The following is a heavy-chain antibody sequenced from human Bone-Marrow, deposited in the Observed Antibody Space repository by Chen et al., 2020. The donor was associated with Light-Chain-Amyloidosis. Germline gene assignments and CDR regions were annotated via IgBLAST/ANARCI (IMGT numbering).Heavy chain of an antibody. CDR3: ARGNRDGFNYWFDL. V-gene: IGHV4-59*13. Sequence: QVQLQESGPGLVKPSETLSLTCTASGDSFSNYYWSWIRQPPGKPLAWIGYIYNSGSTHYNFSLKSRVTFSVDMSKNQFSLNLTSLTAADTAVYYCARGNRDGFNYWFDLWGQGTLVTVSS. J-gene: IGHJ5*02. D-gene: IGHD5-12*01. CDR1: GDSFSNYY. CDR2: IYNSGST.